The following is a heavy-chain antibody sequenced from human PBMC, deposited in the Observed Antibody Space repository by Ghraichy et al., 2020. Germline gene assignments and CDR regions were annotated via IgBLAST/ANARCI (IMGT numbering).Heavy chain of an antibody. J-gene: IGHJ6*03. CDR3: ARGLEDSSPSIAARFDYYYYMDV. V-gene: IGHV4-34*01. D-gene: IGHD6-6*01. CDR2: INHSGST. Sequence: SQTLSLTCAVYGGSFSGYYWSWIRQPPGKGLEWIGEINHSGSTNYNPSLKSRVTISVDTSKNQFSLKLSSVTAADTAVYYCARGLEDSSPSIAARFDYYYYMDVWGKGTTVTVSS. CDR1: GGSFSGYY.